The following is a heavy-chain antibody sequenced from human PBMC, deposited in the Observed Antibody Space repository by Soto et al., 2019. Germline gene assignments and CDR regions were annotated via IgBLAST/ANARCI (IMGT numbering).Heavy chain of an antibody. J-gene: IGHJ6*02. CDR2: ISRTSSHI. CDR3: ARDPAADGYYGMDG. Sequence: EVQLVESGGGLVKPGGSLRLSCVASEFSFSTYNMNWVRQAPGEGLQWVSFISRTSSHIHYADSVQGRFTISRDNAKNSLYLEMNRLRGEETAVYYCARDPAADGYYGMDGWGQGTTVTGSS. D-gene: IGHD6-13*01. V-gene: IGHV3-21*01. CDR1: EFSFSTYN.